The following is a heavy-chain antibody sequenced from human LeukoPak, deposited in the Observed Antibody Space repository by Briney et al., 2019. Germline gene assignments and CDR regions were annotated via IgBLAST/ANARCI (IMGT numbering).Heavy chain of an antibody. CDR2: ISASGGST. D-gene: IGHD6-19*01. J-gene: IGHJ4*02. CDR1: GFTFSSYA. CDR3: AKRGAVSGYLDY. V-gene: IGHV3-23*01. Sequence: PGGSLRLSCAASGFTFSSYAMSWVRQAPGKGLEWVSAISASGGSTYYTDSVKGRFTISRDNSKNTLYLQMNSLRAEDTAVYYCAKRGAVSGYLDYWGQGTLVTVSS.